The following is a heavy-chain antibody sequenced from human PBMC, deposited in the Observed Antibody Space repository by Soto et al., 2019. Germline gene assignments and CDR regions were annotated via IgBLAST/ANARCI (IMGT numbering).Heavy chain of an antibody. CDR3: ARHKPASTVFGIVIRLRY. Sequence: SETLSLTCTVSGGSISSYYWSWIRQPPGKGLEWIGYIYYSGSTNYNPSLKSRVSISIDTSKNEFSLRLSSVTAADTAVYYCARHKPASTVFGIVIRLRYWGHGTLVTVSS. CDR2: IYYSGST. V-gene: IGHV4-59*08. J-gene: IGHJ4*01. D-gene: IGHD3-3*01. CDR1: GGSISSYY.